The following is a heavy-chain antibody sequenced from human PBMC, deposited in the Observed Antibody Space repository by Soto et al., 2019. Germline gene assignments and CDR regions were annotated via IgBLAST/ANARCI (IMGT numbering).Heavy chain of an antibody. CDR3: ASSAVIAGYYYYGMDV. D-gene: IGHD2-2*01. V-gene: IGHV1-46*01. Sequence: ASVKVSCKASGYTFTSYYMHWVRQAPGQGLEWMGIINPSGGSTSYAQKFQGRVTMTRDTSTSTVYMELSSLRSEDTAVYYCASSAVIAGYYYYGMDVWGQGTTVTVSS. J-gene: IGHJ6*02. CDR1: GYTFTSYY. CDR2: INPSGGST.